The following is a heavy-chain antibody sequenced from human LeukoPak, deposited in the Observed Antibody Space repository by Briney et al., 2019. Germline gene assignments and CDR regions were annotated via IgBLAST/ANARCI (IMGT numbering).Heavy chain of an antibody. J-gene: IGHJ4*02. CDR2: ISAYNGNT. CDR3: ARGDSSGYLDY. CDR1: GYTFTSYG. Sequence: ASVKVSCKASGYTFTSYGISWVRQAPGQGLEWMGWISAYNGNTNYAQKLQGRVTITADKSTSTAYMELSSLRSEDTAVYYCARGDSSGYLDYWGQGTLVTVSS. D-gene: IGHD3-22*01. V-gene: IGHV1-18*04.